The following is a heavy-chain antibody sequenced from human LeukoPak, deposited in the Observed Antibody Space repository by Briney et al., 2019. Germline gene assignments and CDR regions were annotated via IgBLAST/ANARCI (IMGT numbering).Heavy chain of an antibody. CDR3: ARRVVVINPYYYYGMDV. D-gene: IGHD3-22*01. J-gene: IGHJ6*02. CDR2: IYYSGST. Sequence: SETLSLTCTVSGGSISSYYWSWIRQPPGKGMEWIGYIYYSGSTNYNPSLKSRVTISVDTSKNQFSLKLSPVTAADTAVYYCARRVVVINPYYYYGMDVWGQGTTVTVSS. V-gene: IGHV4-59*12. CDR1: GGSISSYY.